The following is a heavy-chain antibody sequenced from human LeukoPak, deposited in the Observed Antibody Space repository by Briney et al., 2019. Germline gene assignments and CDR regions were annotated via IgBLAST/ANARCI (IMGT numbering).Heavy chain of an antibody. CDR1: GGSFSGYY. D-gene: IGHD2-2*01. CDR2: INHSGST. V-gene: IGHV4-34*01. J-gene: IGHJ3*02. Sequence: SETLSLTCAVYGGSFSGYYWSWIRQSPGKGLEWIGEINHSGSTNYNPSLKSRVTISVDTSKNQFSLKLSSVTAADTAVYYCARYCSSTSCHLRYAFDIWGQGTMVTVSS. CDR3: ARYCSSTSCHLRYAFDI.